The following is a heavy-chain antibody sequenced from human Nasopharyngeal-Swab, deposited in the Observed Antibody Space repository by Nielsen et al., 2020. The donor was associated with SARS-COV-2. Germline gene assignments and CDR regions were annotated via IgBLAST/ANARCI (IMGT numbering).Heavy chain of an antibody. V-gene: IGHV3-43*01. CDR2: ISWDGGST. Sequence: GESLKISCAASGFTFDDYTMHWVRQAPGKGLEWVSLISWDGGSTYYADSVKGRFTISRDNAKNSLYLQMNSLRVEDTAVHYCARVHCSRSSCSAPDYYYYYMDVWGKGTAVTVSS. J-gene: IGHJ6*03. CDR3: ARVHCSRSSCSAPDYYYYYMDV. D-gene: IGHD2-2*01. CDR1: GFTFDDYT.